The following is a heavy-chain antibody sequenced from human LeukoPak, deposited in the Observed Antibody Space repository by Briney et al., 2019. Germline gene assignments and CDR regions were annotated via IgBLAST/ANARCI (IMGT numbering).Heavy chain of an antibody. Sequence: SETLSLTCTVPGGSISSYYWSWIRQPPGKGLEWIGYIYYDGSTNYNPSLKSRVTISVDTSKNQFSLKVSSVTAADTAVYYCARHSQRATTVLYWGQGTLVTVSS. V-gene: IGHV4-59*08. CDR2: IYYDGST. J-gene: IGHJ4*02. D-gene: IGHD4-17*01. CDR1: GGSISSYY. CDR3: ARHSQRATTVLY.